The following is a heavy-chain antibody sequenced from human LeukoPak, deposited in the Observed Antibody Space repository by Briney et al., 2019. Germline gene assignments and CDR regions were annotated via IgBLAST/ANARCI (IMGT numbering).Heavy chain of an antibody. D-gene: IGHD3-22*01. CDR3: ARDLGGWLLDY. V-gene: IGHV3-21*01. Sequence: GGSLRLSCAASGFTFSSYSMNWVRQAPRKGLEWVSSISSSSSYIYYADSVKGRFTISRDNAKNSLYLQMNSLRAEDTAVYYCARDLGGWLLDYWGQGTLVTVSS. J-gene: IGHJ4*02. CDR1: GFTFSSYS. CDR2: ISSSSSYI.